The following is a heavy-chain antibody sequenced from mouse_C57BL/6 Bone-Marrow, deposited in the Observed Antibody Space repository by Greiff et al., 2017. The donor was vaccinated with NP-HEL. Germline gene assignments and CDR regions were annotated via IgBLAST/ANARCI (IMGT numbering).Heavy chain of an antibody. CDR2: INPNNGGT. CDR1: GYTFTDYN. J-gene: IGHJ4*01. CDR3: ARRGIYGSSYGGAMDY. D-gene: IGHD1-1*01. V-gene: IGHV1-22*01. Sequence: VQLQQSGPELVKPGASVKMSCKASGYTFTDYNMHWVKQSHGKSLEWIGYINPNNGGTSYNQKFKGKATLTVNKSSSTAYMELRSLTSEDSAVYYCARRGIYGSSYGGAMDYWGQGTSVTVSS.